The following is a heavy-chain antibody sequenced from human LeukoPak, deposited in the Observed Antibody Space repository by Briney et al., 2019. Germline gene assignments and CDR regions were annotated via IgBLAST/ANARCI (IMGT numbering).Heavy chain of an antibody. D-gene: IGHD3-22*01. J-gene: IGHJ4*02. CDR3: ARVVIVVVQIN. CDR1: GGSFSGYY. V-gene: IGHV4-34*01. CDR2: INHSGYT. Sequence: KPSETLSLPCAVYGGSFSGYYWNWIRQPPGRGLEWIGEINHSGYTNYNPSLKSRVTISVDTSKNQFSLKVSSVTAADTAVYYCARVVIVVVQINWGQGTLVTVSS.